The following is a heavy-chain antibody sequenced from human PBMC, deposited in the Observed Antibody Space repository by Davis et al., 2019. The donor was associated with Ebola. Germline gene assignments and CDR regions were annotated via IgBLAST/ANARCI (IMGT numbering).Heavy chain of an antibody. V-gene: IGHV3-21*01. CDR3: AREGLYYDFWSGYYRGFIDY. D-gene: IGHD3-3*01. Sequence: PGGSLRLSCAASGFTFSSYSMNWVRQAPGKGLEWVSSISSSSSYIYYADSVKGRFTISRDNAKNSLYLQMNSLRAEDTAVYYCAREGLYYDFWSGYYRGFIDYWGQGTLVTVSS. CDR1: GFTFSSYS. CDR2: ISSSSSYI. J-gene: IGHJ4*02.